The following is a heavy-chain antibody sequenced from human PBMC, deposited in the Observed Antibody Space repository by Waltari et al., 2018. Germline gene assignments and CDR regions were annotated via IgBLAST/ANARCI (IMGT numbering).Heavy chain of an antibody. Sequence: QVQLQESGPGLVEPSETLSLTCAVSDHSISSAYSWGWIRQPTGKGLDWIGVISHSGNTYSDPSLKRRVAISLDTPKNQFSLRLTSVTAADTAVYYCARLPLYNWNSLAWFDVWGQGTLVTVSS. V-gene: IGHV4-38-2*01. CDR3: ARLPLYNWNSLAWFDV. CDR1: DHSISSAYS. J-gene: IGHJ5*02. CDR2: ISHSGNT. D-gene: IGHD1-7*01.